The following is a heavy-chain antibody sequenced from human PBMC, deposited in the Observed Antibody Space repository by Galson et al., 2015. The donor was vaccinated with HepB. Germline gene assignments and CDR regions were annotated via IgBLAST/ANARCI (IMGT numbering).Heavy chain of an antibody. CDR2: VSYDATEK. CDR3: ARGVPLPGYYDFWSGRREDGPFDY. Sequence: SLRLSCAASGFTFSDFPLHWVRQAPGKGLEWVAVVSYDATEKYYVDSVKGRFTISRDSSKNTLFLQMNSLRPEDTAVYYCARGVPLPGYYDFWSGRREDGPFDYWGQGTLVTVSS. V-gene: IGHV3-30-3*01. CDR1: GFTFSDFP. J-gene: IGHJ4*02. D-gene: IGHD3-3*01.